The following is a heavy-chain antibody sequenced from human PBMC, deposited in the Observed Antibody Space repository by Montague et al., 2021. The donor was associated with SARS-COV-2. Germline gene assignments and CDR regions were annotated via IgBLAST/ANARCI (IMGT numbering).Heavy chain of an antibody. CDR2: VFYTGHS. D-gene: IGHD1-14*01. V-gene: IGHV4-39*07. Sequence: SETLSLTCTVAGGSIRTRRYYWAWIRQSPGKGLEWIASVFYTGHSFYNPSLAARITISLDTSTNQFSLSLTSVAAADTAIYYCAAERAELYYFDFWGQGTPVTVSS. CDR1: GGSIRTRRYY. CDR3: AAERAELYYFDF. J-gene: IGHJ4*02.